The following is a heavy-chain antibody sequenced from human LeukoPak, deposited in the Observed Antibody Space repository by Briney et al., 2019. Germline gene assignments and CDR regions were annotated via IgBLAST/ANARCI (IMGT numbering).Heavy chain of an antibody. CDR3: ARGTTYSSGWYG. J-gene: IGHJ4*02. D-gene: IGHD6-19*01. CDR1: GYSISSGYY. V-gene: IGHV4-38-2*02. CDR2: INHSGST. Sequence: SETLSLTCTVSGYSISSGYYWGWIRQPPGKGLEWIGEINHSGSTNYNPSLKSRVTISVDTSKNQFSLKLSSVTAADTAVYYCARGTTYSSGWYGWGQGTLVTVSS.